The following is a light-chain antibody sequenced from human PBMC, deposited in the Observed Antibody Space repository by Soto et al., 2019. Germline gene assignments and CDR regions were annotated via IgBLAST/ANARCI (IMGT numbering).Light chain of an antibody. Sequence: EIVMTQSPATLSVSPGEGATLSCRASHSVNSNLAWYRHKPGQAPRLLIYRASTRAAGLPDRVSGRVSVREFTTDFTSPQSEEYAVDYGEQYHKWSITFGQGTRVEIK. CDR3: EQYHKWSIT. CDR2: RAS. J-gene: IGKJ5*01. CDR1: HSVNSN. V-gene: IGKV3-15*01.